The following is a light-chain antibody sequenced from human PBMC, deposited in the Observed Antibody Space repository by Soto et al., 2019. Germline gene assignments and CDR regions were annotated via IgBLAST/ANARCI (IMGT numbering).Light chain of an antibody. Sequence: EIQMTQSPTSLSASVRYRVSITCRASQSISSYLNWYQQKPGKAPKVLIYDASSLQSGVPSRFSGSGSGTDFTLTSSRLEPEDFAVYYCHQDDSWTFGQGPKVDI. CDR2: DAS. CDR1: QSISSY. CDR3: HQDDSWT. V-gene: IGKV1-39*01. J-gene: IGKJ1*01.